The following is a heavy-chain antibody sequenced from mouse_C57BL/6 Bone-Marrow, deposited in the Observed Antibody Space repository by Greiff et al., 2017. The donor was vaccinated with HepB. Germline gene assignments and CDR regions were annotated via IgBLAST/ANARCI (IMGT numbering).Heavy chain of an antibody. Sequence: VQLQQPGAELVRPGSSVKLSCKASGYTFTSYWMDWVKQRPGQGLEWIGNIYPSDSETHYNQKFKDKATLTVDKSSSTAYMQLSSLTSEDSAVYYCARRSTMVTSYYAMDYWGQGTSVTVSS. CDR1: GYTFTSYW. V-gene: IGHV1-61*01. J-gene: IGHJ4*01. CDR3: ARRSTMVTSYYAMDY. CDR2: IYPSDSET. D-gene: IGHD2-2*01.